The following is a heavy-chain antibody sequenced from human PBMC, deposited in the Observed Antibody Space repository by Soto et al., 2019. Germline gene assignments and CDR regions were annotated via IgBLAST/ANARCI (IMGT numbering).Heavy chain of an antibody. CDR2: INYRWLA. Sequence: QLQLEESGPGLVKPSETLSLTCSVSGGSINNSTSFWGWLRQSPGKGLEWIATINYRWLAEYNPSLKSRVTISVDRSRNVLSLQMNYVTAPDTAVYYCANYFMSRPWFDTWGQGTLVTVSS. J-gene: IGHJ5*02. CDR3: ANYFMSRPWFDT. D-gene: IGHD6-6*01. CDR1: GGSINNSTSF. V-gene: IGHV4-39*02.